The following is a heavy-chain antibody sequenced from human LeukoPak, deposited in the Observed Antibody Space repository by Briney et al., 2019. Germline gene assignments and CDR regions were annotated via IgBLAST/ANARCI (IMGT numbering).Heavy chain of an antibody. CDR2: ISSSSSTI. D-gene: IGHD4-23*01. Sequence: TGGSLRLSCAASGFTFSSYSMNWVRQAPGKGLEWVLYISSSSSTIYYADSVKGRFTVSRDNAKNSLYLQMNSLRAEDTAVYYCARDMVKTVAWGFDYWGQGTLVTVSS. J-gene: IGHJ4*02. CDR3: ARDMVKTVAWGFDY. V-gene: IGHV3-48*04. CDR1: GFTFSSYS.